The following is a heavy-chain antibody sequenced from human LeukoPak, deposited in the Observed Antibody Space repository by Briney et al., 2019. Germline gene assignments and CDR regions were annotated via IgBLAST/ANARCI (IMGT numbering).Heavy chain of an antibody. D-gene: IGHD4-23*01. CDR2: IYYSGST. J-gene: IGHJ4*01. CDR1: GGSISSSSYY. Sequence: SETLSLTCTVSGGSISSSSYYWGWIRQPPGKGLEWIGSIYYSGSTYYDPSLKSRVTISVDTSKNQFSLKLSSVTAADTAVYYWARGDAVVTRETLRLGNPFDYWGQGTLVT. CDR3: ARGDAVVTRETLRLGNPFDY. V-gene: IGHV4-39*07.